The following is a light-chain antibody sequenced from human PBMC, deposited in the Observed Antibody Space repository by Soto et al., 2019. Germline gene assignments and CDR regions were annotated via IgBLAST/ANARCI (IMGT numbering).Light chain of an antibody. CDR1: QSVSSNY. V-gene: IGKV3-20*01. J-gene: IGKJ1*01. CDR3: QQYGSSPPT. Sequence: EIVLTQSPGTLSLSPGERATLSCRASQSVSSNYLAWYQRKPGQAPRLLIYGASNRATGIPNRFSGSGSGTDFTLTITRLEPEDCVVYYCQQYGSSPPTFGQGTKVEI. CDR2: GAS.